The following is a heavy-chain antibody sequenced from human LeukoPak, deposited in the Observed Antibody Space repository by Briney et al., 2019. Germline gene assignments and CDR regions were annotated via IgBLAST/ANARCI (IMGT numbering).Heavy chain of an antibody. CDR1: GGSISSGGYY. J-gene: IGHJ3*02. CDR3: ARGGVIVVVIERGAFDI. D-gene: IGHD3-22*01. Sequence: SETLSLTCTVSGGSISSGGYYWSWIRQPPGKGLEWIGYIYHSGSTYYNPSLKSRVTISVDRSKNQFSLKLSSVTAADTAVYYCARGGVIVVVIERGAFDIWGQGTMVTVSS. V-gene: IGHV4-30-2*01. CDR2: IYHSGST.